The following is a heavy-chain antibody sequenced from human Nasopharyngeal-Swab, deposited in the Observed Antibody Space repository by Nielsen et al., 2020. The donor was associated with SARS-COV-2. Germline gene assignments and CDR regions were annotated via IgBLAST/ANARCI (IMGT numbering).Heavy chain of an antibody. V-gene: IGHV3-30*03. CDR3: ARAKPYCSGGSCYGMDV. CDR2: ISYDGSNK. Sequence: GESLKISCAASGFTFSSYGMHWVRQAPGKGLEWVAVISYDGSNKYYADSVKGRFTISRDNSKNTLYLQMNSLRAEDTAVYYCARAKPYCSGGSCYGMDVWGQGITVTVSS. CDR1: GFTFSSYG. D-gene: IGHD2-15*01. J-gene: IGHJ6*02.